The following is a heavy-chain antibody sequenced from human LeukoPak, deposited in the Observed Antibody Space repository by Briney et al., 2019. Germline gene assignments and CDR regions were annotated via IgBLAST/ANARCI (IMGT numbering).Heavy chain of an antibody. V-gene: IGHV3-74*01. J-gene: IGHJ5*01. CDR2: INSDGSST. D-gene: IGHD6-19*01. CDR3: AKPISGGLAVTADWFHP. CDR1: GFTFSSYW. Sequence: PGGSLRLSCAASGFTFSSYWMYWVRQAPGKGLVWVSRINSDGSSTNYADSVKGRFTISRDNAKNTLYLQVNTLRADDTATYYCAKPISGGLAVTADWFHPWGQGTLVVVSS.